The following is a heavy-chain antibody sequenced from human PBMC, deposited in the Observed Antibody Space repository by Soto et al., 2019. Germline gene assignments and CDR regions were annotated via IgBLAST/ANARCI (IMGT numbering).Heavy chain of an antibody. V-gene: IGHV4-59*01. CDR2: IYYSGST. Sequence: QVQLQESGPGLVKPSETLSLTCTVSGGSISSYYWCWIRQPPGEGLQWLRYIYYSGSTNYNPSLKSGVTIAVGTSKNPFYLQLSSVTAAYTAVYYCARGPPNVASAYREDAFDIWGQETMVTVSS. CDR1: GGSISSYY. J-gene: IGHJ3*02. CDR3: ARGPPNVASAYREDAFDI. D-gene: IGHD6-13*01.